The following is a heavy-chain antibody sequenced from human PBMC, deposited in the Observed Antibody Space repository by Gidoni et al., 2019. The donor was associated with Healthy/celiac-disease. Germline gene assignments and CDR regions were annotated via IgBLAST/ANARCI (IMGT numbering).Heavy chain of an antibody. CDR1: GSPFGSYS. V-gene: IGHV3-21*01. CDR2: ISSSSSYI. CDR3: ANLWFGGEAGDRIP. D-gene: IGHD3-10*01. J-gene: IGHJ4*02. Sequence: EVQLLESGGGLVKLGGSLSLSCASFGSPFGSYSMNWVRQAPGKGLEWVSSISSSSSYIYYADSVKGRFTISRDNAKNSLYLQMNSLRAEDTAVYYCANLWFGGEAGDRIPWGQGTLVTVSS.